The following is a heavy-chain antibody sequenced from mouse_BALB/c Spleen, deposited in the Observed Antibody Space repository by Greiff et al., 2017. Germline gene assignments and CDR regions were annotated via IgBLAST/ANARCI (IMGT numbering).Heavy chain of an antibody. CDR1: GFSLTSYG. J-gene: IGHJ3*01. CDR3: ASGSTMITTWFAY. CDR2: IWAGGST. Sequence: VKLMESGPGLVAPSQSLSITCTVSGFSLTSYGVHWVRQPPGKGLEWLGVIWAGGSTNYNSALMSRLSISKDNSKSQVFLKMNSLQTDDTAMYYCASGSTMITTWFAYWGQGTLVTVSA. V-gene: IGHV2-9*02. D-gene: IGHD2-4*01.